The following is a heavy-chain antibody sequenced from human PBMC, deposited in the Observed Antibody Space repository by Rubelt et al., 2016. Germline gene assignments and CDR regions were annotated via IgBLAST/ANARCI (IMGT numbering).Heavy chain of an antibody. V-gene: IGHV4-34*01. J-gene: IGHJ4*02. CDR2: INHSGST. Sequence: QVQLQQWGAGLLKPSETLSLTCAVYGGSFSGYYWSWIRQPPGKGLEWIGEINHSGSTDYNPSLKSRVTISVDTSKNQFSLKLSSVTAADTAVYYCARGISALHFDYWGQGTLVTVSS. CDR1: GGSFSGYY. CDR3: ARGISALHFDY.